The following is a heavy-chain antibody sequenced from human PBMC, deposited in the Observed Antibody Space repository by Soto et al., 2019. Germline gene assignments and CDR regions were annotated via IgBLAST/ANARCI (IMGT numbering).Heavy chain of an antibody. CDR2: IYYSGST. CDR3: ARGERWFGDRGVFDY. V-gene: IGHV4-31*03. J-gene: IGHJ4*02. D-gene: IGHD3-10*01. Sequence: SETLSLTCTVSGGSISSGGYYWSWIRQHPGKGLEWIGYIYYSGSTYYNPSLKSRVTISVDTSKNQFSLKLSSVTAADMAVYYCARGERWFGDRGVFDYWGQGTLVTVSS. CDR1: GGSISSGGYY.